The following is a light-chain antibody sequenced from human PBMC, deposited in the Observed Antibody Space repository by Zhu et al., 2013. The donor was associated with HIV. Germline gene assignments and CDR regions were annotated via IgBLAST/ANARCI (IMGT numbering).Light chain of an antibody. Sequence: IRMTQSPSSFSAYPGNSVTITCRASQDINYFLAWYQQKPGKAPKLLIHAASTLQSGVPSRFSGRGSGTDFTLTISSLQPEDFATYYCQQYYTYPRTFGPGTQVDVK. CDR3: QQYYTYPRT. CDR2: AAS. CDR1: QDINYF. V-gene: IGKV1-8*01. J-gene: IGKJ1*01.